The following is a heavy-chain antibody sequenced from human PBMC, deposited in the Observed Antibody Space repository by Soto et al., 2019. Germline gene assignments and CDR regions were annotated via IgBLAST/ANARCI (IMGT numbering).Heavy chain of an antibody. D-gene: IGHD2-15*01. Sequence: GGSLRLSFAASGCTFSNYWMSWVRQAPGKGLEWVTNIKQDGSEKYYVDSVKGRFTVSRDNAKNSLYLQMNSLRAEDTAVYYCAQRGSYYWYFDLWGRGTLVTVSS. J-gene: IGHJ2*01. CDR3: AQRGSYYWYFDL. CDR1: GCTFSNYW. CDR2: IKQDGSEK. V-gene: IGHV3-7*01.